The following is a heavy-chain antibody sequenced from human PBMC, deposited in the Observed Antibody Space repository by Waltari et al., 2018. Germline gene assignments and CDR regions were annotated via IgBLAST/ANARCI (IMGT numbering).Heavy chain of an antibody. CDR3: ARDYCDRTNCHGMDV. V-gene: IGHV3-30*04. J-gene: IGHJ6*02. CDR2: ISYNSRNI. CDR1: EFTFSSYA. D-gene: IGHD2-2*01. Sequence: QVQLVESGGGVVLPGRSLRLSCEASEFTFSSYAMHWVRQAPGKGTEWLAIISYNSRNIYYVDSVKGRFTISRDNSKKTLYLQMNSLRAEDTAVYYCARDYCDRTNCHGMDVWGQGTTVTVSS.